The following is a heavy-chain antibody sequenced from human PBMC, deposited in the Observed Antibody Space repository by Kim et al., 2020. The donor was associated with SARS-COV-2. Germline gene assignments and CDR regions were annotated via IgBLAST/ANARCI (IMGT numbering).Heavy chain of an antibody. V-gene: IGHV4-39*01. J-gene: IGHJ5*02. D-gene: IGHD2-2*01. CDR3: ARGYCSSTSCYLVRPGWFDP. Sequence: RVTISVDTSKNQFSLKLSSVTAADTAVYYCARGYCSSTSCYLVRPGWFDPWGQGTLVTVSS.